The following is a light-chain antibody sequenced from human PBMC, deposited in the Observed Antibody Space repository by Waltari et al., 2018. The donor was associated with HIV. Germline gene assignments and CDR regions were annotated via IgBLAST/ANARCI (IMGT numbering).Light chain of an antibody. CDR2: DAS. Sequence: DIQMTQSPSSLSASVGDSGTITCRASQTVTNKVNWYQQKPGKAPKVLIYDASTLQSGVPSRFRGGGSWTDFTLTINSLQLDDFATYFCQQSFSSPLTFGPGTKVDI. J-gene: IGKJ3*01. CDR1: QTVTNK. CDR3: QQSFSSPLT. V-gene: IGKV1-39*01.